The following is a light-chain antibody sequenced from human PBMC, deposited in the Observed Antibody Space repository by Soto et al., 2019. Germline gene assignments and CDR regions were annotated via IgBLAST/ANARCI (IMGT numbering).Light chain of an antibody. CDR2: GAS. CDR3: LQYNSYPFT. V-gene: IGKV1-17*03. CDR1: QGISNS. Sequence: DIQMTQSPSAMSASLGDRVTITCRASQGISNSLAWFQQKPGKVPKRLIYGASTLQSGAPSRFSGSASGAAFTLTIRSLQTQDFAPYSCLQYNSYPFTFGGGTKVDIK. J-gene: IGKJ4*01.